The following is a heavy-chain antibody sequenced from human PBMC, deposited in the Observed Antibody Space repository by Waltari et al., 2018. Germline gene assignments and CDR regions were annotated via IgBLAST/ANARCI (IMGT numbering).Heavy chain of an antibody. CDR1: GRTCSSHA. V-gene: IGHV1-69*10. D-gene: IGHD5-12*01. CDR2: IIPILGIA. J-gene: IGHJ4*02. Sequence: QVPRLRSGAAVMTPGASVKASCQASGRTCSSHALGWVRRPPGQGLEWMGGIIPILGIANYAQKFQGRVTITADKSTSTAYMELSSLRSEDTAVYYCARSYSGYDWGYFDYWGQGTLVTVSS. CDR3: ARSYSGYDWGYFDY.